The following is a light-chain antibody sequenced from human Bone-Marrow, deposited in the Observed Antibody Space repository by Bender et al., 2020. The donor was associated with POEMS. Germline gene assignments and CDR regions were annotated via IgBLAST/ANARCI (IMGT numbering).Light chain of an antibody. J-gene: IGLJ3*02. CDR3: SSWDDSLNGWV. Sequence: QSVLTQPPSASGTPGQSVTISCSGTSSNFGNNAANWYQHVPGTAPKLLIYSNNQQPSGVPDRFSASSSGTSASPAISGLHSDDEADYYCSSWDDSLNGWVFGGGTKLTVL. CDR2: SNN. V-gene: IGLV1-44*01. CDR1: SSNFGNNA.